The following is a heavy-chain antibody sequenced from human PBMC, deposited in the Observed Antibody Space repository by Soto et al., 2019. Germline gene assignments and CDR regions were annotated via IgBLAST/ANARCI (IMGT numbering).Heavy chain of an antibody. Sequence: ASVKVSCKASGYTFTSYYMHWVRQAPGQGLEWMGIINPSGGSTSYAQKFQGRVTMTRDTSTSTVYMELSSLRSEDTAVYYCARDPYYYGSGSYLGLDYWGQGTLVTVS. CDR2: INPSGGST. D-gene: IGHD3-10*01. J-gene: IGHJ4*02. CDR3: ARDPYYYGSGSYLGLDY. CDR1: GYTFTSYY. V-gene: IGHV1-46*01.